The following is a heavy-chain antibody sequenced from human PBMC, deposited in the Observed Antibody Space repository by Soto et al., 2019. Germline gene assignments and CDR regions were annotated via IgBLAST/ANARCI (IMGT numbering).Heavy chain of an antibody. CDR2: LTGSSSNI. D-gene: IGHD3-10*01. CDR1: GFSFRNYA. V-gene: IGHV3-23*01. Sequence: EVQLLESGGGLVQPGGSLRLSCAASGFSFRNYAMSWVRQAPGKGLEWISTLTGSSSNIYYADSVKGRFAISRDNSRNTLYLPMNSLTAEDTAVYYCANGRATYGLLTHDYWGQGTLVTASS. CDR3: ANGRATYGLLTHDY. J-gene: IGHJ4*02.